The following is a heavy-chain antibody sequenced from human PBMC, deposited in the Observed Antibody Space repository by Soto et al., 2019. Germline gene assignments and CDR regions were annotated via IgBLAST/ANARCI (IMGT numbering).Heavy chain of an antibody. CDR2: ISFDGSGQ. V-gene: IGHV3-30-3*01. J-gene: IGHJ4*02. CDR1: GFSFSSHA. D-gene: IGHD1-26*01. Sequence: GGSLRLSCAASGFSFSSHAMHWVRQAPGKGLEWVAVISFDGSGQDYADSVKGRFTISRDNAKNTLYLQMNSLRAEDTAVYYCARGGNYVFDYWGQGTLVTVSS. CDR3: ARGGNYVFDY.